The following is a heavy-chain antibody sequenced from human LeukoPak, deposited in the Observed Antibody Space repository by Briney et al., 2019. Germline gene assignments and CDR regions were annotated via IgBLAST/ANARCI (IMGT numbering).Heavy chain of an antibody. CDR2: ISSSSSYI. CDR1: GFTFSSYS. CDR3: ARDGYSSSWYLN. J-gene: IGHJ4*02. Sequence: GGSLRLSCAASGFTFSSYSMNWVRQAAGKGLEWVSSISSSSSYIYYADSVKGRFTISRDNAKNSLYLQMNSLRAEDTAVYYCARDGYSSSWYLNWGQGTLVTVSS. V-gene: IGHV3-21*01. D-gene: IGHD6-13*01.